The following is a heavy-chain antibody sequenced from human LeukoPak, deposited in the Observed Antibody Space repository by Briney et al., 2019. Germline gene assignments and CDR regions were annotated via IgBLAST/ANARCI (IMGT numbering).Heavy chain of an antibody. CDR1: GFTFSSYG. Sequence: GGSLRLSCAASGFTFSSYGMSWVRQAPGKGLEWVSGISGSGGGTYYADSVKGRFIISRDNSKNTLYLQMNSLRAEDTAVYYCAKDYDYVWGSYRPWYFDYWGQGTLVTVSS. CDR3: AKDYDYVWGSYRPWYFDY. V-gene: IGHV3-23*01. D-gene: IGHD3-16*02. CDR2: ISGSGGGT. J-gene: IGHJ4*02.